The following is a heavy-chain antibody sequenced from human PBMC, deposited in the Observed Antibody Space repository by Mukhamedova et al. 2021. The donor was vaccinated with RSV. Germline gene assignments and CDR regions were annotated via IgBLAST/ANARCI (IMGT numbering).Heavy chain of an antibody. Sequence: GLEWIGHIYACGSTNYNPSLKSRVTMSVDTSNNRFSLKLSSVTAADTAVYYCARTSYIAAAASYYFDYWGQGTLGTVSS. D-gene: IGHD6-13*01. J-gene: IGHJ4*02. CDR3: ARTSYIAAAASYYFDY. V-gene: IGHV4-4*07. CDR2: IYACGST.